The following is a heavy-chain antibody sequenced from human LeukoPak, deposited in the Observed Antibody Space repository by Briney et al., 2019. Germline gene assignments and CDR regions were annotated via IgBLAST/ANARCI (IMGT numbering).Heavy chain of an antibody. CDR3: ARGPPYGSRSDFFDY. Sequence: PGGSLRLSCAASGFTFSNYWMSWVRQAPGQVLEWVASVKQDVDKKDYVDSLKDRFTISRDNGKNSLYLQMNSLRAEDTAVYYCARGPPYGSRSDFFDYWGQGTLVTVSS. J-gene: IGHJ4*02. CDR1: GFTFSNYW. CDR2: VKQDVDKK. D-gene: IGHD3-10*01. V-gene: IGHV3-7*01.